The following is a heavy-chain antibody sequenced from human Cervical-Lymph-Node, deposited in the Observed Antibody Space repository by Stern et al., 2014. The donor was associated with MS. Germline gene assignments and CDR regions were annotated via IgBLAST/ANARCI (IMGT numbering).Heavy chain of an antibody. D-gene: IGHD5-18*01. CDR3: ARGRGYSYGQYYFDY. CDR1: GFTFSSYD. CDR2: IGTAGDT. V-gene: IGHV3-13*01. Sequence: EVQLVESGGGLVQPGGSLRLSCAASGFTFSSYDMHWVRQATGKGLEWVSAIGTAGDTYYPGSVKGRFTISRENAKNSLYLQMNSLRAGDTAVYYCARGRGYSYGQYYFDYWGQGTLVTVSS. J-gene: IGHJ4*02.